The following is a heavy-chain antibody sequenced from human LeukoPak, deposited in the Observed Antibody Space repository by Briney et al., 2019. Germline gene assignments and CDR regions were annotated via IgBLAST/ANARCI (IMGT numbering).Heavy chain of an antibody. J-gene: IGHJ4*02. CDR3: ARDCSASSSDYYPLGY. D-gene: IGHD3-22*01. CDR2: ISSSSSYI. V-gene: IGHV3-21*01. Sequence: GGSLRLSCAASGFTFSSYSMTWVRQAPGKGLEWVSSISSSSSYIYYADSLKGRFTISRDNAKNSLYLQMNSLRAEDTAVYFCARDCSASSSDYYPLGYWGQGTLVTVSS. CDR1: GFTFSSYS.